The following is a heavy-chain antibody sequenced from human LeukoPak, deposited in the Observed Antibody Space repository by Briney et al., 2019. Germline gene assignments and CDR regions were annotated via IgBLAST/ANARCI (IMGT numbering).Heavy chain of an antibody. CDR2: ISGSGGST. CDR1: GFTFSSYA. V-gene: IGHV3-23*01. Sequence: PGGSLRLSCAASGFTFSSYAMSWVRQAPGKGLEWVSAISGSGGSTYYADSVKGRFTISRDNSKNTLYLQMNSLRAEDTAVYYCAKSLGITIFGPPNDAFDIWGQGTMVSVSS. J-gene: IGHJ3*02. D-gene: IGHD3-3*01. CDR3: AKSLGITIFGPPNDAFDI.